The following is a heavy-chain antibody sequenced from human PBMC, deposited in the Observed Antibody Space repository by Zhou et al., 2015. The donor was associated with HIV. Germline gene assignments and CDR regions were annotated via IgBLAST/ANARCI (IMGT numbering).Heavy chain of an antibody. CDR2: INPNSGGT. J-gene: IGHJ4*02. Sequence: QVQLVQSGAEVKKPGASVKVSCKASGYTFTGYYMHWVRQAPGQGLEWMGWINPNSGGTNYAQKFQGWVTMTRDTSISTAYMKLSRLRSEDTAVYYCARSSLYSQMLPHFDYWAREPWSPSPQ. CDR1: GYTFTGYY. V-gene: IGHV1-2*04. D-gene: IGHD5-18*01. CDR3: ARSSLYSQMLPHFDY.